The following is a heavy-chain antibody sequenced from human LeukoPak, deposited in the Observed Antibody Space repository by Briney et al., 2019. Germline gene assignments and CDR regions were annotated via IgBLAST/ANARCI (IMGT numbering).Heavy chain of an antibody. Sequence: GRSLRLSCAASGFTFSSYAMHWVRQAPGKGLEWVSSISSSSSYIFYADSVKGRFTVSRDNAKDSLYLQMNSLRAEDTAVYYCARQGYCSRGSCYWSGWFDPWGQGTLVTVSS. CDR1: GFTFSSYA. D-gene: IGHD2-15*01. J-gene: IGHJ5*02. CDR2: ISSSSSYI. CDR3: ARQGYCSRGSCYWSGWFDP. V-gene: IGHV3-21*04.